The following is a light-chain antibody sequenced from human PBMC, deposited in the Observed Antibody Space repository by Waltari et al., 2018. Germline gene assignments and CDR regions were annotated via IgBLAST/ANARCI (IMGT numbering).Light chain of an antibody. CDR3: QQTYISPQT. J-gene: IGKJ1*01. Sequence: DIQMTQSPSSLSASVGDRVTITCRASQSISTYLNWYQEKPGKVPQLLIYAASRLQSGVPSRFSGSGSGTDFTLTISSLQPEDFATYYCQQTYISPQTFGQGTKVEIK. V-gene: IGKV1-39*01. CDR2: AAS. CDR1: QSISTY.